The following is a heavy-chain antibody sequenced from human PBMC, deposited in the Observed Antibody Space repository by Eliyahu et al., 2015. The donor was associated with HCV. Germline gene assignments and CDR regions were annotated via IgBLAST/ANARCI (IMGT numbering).Heavy chain of an antibody. CDR3: ARDGGYSSGWDFDY. V-gene: IGHV3-66*01. Sequence: EVQLVESGGGLVQPGGSLRLSCAASGFXVSSNYMSWVRQAPGKGLEWVSVIYSGGSTYYADSVKGRFTISRDNSKNTLYLQMNSLRAEDTAVYYCARDGGYSSGWDFDYWGQGTLVTVSS. D-gene: IGHD6-19*01. CDR2: IYSGGST. CDR1: GFXVSSNY. J-gene: IGHJ4*02.